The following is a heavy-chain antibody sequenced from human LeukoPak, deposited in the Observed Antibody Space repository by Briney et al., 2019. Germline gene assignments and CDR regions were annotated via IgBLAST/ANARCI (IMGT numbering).Heavy chain of an antibody. CDR1: GFTFSSYS. J-gene: IGHJ4*02. D-gene: IGHD3-3*01. V-gene: IGHV3-23*01. CDR3: AKEVSRNYDFWSGYYRTYYFDY. Sequence: GGSLRLSCAASGFTFSSYSMNWVRQPPGKGLEWVSAISGSGGSTYYADSVKGRFTISRDNSKNTLYLQMNSLRAEDTAVYYCAKEVSRNYDFWSGYYRTYYFDYWGQGTLVTVSS. CDR2: ISGSGGST.